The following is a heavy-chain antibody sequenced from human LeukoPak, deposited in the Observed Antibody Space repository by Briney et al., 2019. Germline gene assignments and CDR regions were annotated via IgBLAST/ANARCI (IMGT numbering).Heavy chain of an antibody. CDR1: GFTFSSYS. D-gene: IGHD2-2*01. Sequence: GGSLRLSCAASGFTFSSYSMNWVRQAPGKGLEWVSSISSSSSYIYYADSVKGRFTISRDNAKNSLYLQMNSLRTEDTAVYYCATAPAAMEFYYYYMDVWGKGTTVTVSS. V-gene: IGHV3-21*01. J-gene: IGHJ6*03. CDR3: ATAPAAMEFYYYYMDV. CDR2: ISSSSSYI.